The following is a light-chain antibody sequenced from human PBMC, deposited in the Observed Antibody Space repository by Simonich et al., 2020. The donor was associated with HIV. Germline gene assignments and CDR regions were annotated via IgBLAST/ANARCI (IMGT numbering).Light chain of an antibody. CDR1: QSISRW. CDR2: KAS. J-gene: IGKJ4*01. V-gene: IGKV1-5*03. CDR3: QQYDNLPPLT. Sequence: DIQMTQSPSTLSASVGDRVTITCRASQSISRWLAWYQQKPGKAPKLLIYKASSLEMWIPSTFSGSGSGTEFTLTISSLQPEDIATYYCQQYDNLPPLTFGGGTKVEIK.